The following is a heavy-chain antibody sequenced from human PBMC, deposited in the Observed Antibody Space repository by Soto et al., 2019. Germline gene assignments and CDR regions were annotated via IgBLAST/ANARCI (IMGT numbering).Heavy chain of an antibody. CDR1: GYSFTSYW. CDR3: ARGAVASYYYYGMDV. J-gene: IGHJ6*02. CDR2: IYPGDSDT. Sequence: PGESLKISCKGSGYSFTSYWIGWVRQMPGKGLEWMGIIYPGDSDTRYSPSFQGQVTISADKSISTAYLQWSSLKASDTAMYYCARGAVASYYYYGMDVWGQGTTVTVSS. V-gene: IGHV5-51*01. D-gene: IGHD6-19*01.